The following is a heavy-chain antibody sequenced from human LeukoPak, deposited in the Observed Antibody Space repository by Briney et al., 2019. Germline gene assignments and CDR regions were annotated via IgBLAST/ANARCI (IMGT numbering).Heavy chain of an antibody. J-gene: IGHJ6*02. CDR3: AKTVAGTSYYYYYGMDV. Sequence: GGSLRLSCAASGFSFSSYAMSWVRQAPGKGLEWVSVISGSGGSTYYADSVKGRFTISRDNSKNTLYLQMNCLRAEDTAVYNCAKTVAGTSYYYYYGMDVWGQGTMVTVSS. CDR2: ISGSGGST. V-gene: IGHV3-23*01. D-gene: IGHD6-19*01. CDR1: GFSFSSYA.